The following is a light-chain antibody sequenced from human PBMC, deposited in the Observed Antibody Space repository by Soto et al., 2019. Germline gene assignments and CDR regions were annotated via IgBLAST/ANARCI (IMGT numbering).Light chain of an antibody. CDR3: QQYHSTPWT. Sequence: DIVMTQSPDSLAVSLGERASINCKSSQNLFYSSNNNNYLAWFQQKPGQPPKLLIYWASTRESGVPDRSSGSGSGTDVTLTISSLQADDVAVYYCQQYHSTPWTFGQGTKVEIK. CDR2: WAS. CDR1: QNLFYSSNNNNY. V-gene: IGKV4-1*01. J-gene: IGKJ1*01.